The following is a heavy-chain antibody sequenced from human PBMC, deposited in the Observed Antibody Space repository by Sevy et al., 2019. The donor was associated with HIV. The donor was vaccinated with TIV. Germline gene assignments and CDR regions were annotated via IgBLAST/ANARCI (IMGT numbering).Heavy chain of an antibody. CDR2: ISSGSSII. V-gene: IGHV3-48*02. Sequence: GGSLRLSCAASGFTYSNYSMIWVRQAPGKGLEWLSYISSGSSIIFYADSVKGRFTVSRDNAKNSLYLQMNSLRDEDTAVYYCARDGGYYWGQGTLLTVSS. CDR1: GFTYSNYS. J-gene: IGHJ4*02. D-gene: IGHD3-16*01. CDR3: ARDGGYY.